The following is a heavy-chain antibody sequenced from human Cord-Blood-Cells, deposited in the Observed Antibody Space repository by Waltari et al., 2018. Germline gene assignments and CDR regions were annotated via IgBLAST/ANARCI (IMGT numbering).Heavy chain of an antibody. D-gene: IGHD6-6*01. Sequence: QVQLQQWGAGLLKPSETLSLTCAVYGGSFSGYYWRWIRQPPGKGLEWVGEIKHSGSTHYRPSLESRVTISVDTSEHQFSLKLSSVTAADTAVYYCASAPRIAARQYFQHWGQGTLVTVSP. CDR3: ASAPRIAARQYFQH. J-gene: IGHJ1*01. V-gene: IGHV4-34*01. CDR2: IKHSGST. CDR1: GGSFSGYY.